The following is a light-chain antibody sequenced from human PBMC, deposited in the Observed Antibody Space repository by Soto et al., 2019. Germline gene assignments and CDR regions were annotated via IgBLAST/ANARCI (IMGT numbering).Light chain of an antibody. J-gene: IGLJ1*01. V-gene: IGLV2-14*03. CDR2: DVS. CDR3: SSYTTSTLHV. CDR1: SSDVGGYDY. Sequence: QSALTQPASVSGSPGQSITISCTGTSSDVGGYDYVSWYQHHPGKAPKLMIYDVSNRPSGVSNRFSGSKSGNTASLTISGLQAEDEADYDSSSYTTSTLHVFRPGTK.